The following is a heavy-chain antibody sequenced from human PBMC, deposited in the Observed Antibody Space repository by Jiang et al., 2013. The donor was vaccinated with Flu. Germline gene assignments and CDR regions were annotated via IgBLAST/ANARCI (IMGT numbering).Heavy chain of an antibody. CDR2: MSDGASTI. J-gene: IGHJ4*02. CDR3: ARESSTDFFLDY. Sequence: VQLLESGGGLVQPGGSLRLSCAASGFTFSSYSMTWARQAPGKGLEWVSYMSDGASTINYADSVKGRFTISRDNAKNSLFLQMDSLRAEDTAVYYCARESSTDFFLDYWGQGTLVTVSS. V-gene: IGHV3-48*01. CDR1: GFTFSSYS. D-gene: IGHD4-17*01.